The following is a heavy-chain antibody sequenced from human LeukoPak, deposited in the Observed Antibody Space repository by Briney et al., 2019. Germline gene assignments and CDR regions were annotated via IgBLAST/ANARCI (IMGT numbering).Heavy chain of an antibody. CDR1: GFTFSSYT. V-gene: IGHV3-74*01. J-gene: IGHJ3*02. CDR3: ARGNSHAFDI. CDR2: INSDGSST. Sequence: GGSLRLSCAASGFTFSSYTMNWVRQAPGKGLVWVSRINSDGSSTSYADSVKGRFTISRDNAKNTLYLQMNSLRVEDTAVYYCARGNSHAFDIWGQGTMVTVSS. D-gene: IGHD3-10*01.